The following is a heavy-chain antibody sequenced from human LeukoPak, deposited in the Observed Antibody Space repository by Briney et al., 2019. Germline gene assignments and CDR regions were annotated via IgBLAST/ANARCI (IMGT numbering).Heavy chain of an antibody. Sequence: GGSLRLSCAASGFTFSSYAMSWVRQAPGKGLEWVSAISGSGGSTYYADSVKGRFTISRDNSRNTLSLQMDSLRAEDTAMYYCAKDHESDGYPCLDHWGLGTLVTVSS. J-gene: IGHJ4*02. CDR3: AKDHESDGYPCLDH. CDR1: GFTFSSYA. D-gene: IGHD3-22*01. V-gene: IGHV3-23*01. CDR2: ISGSGGST.